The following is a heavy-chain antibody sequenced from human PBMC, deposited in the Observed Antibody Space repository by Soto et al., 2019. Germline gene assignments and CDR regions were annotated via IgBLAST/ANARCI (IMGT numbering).Heavy chain of an antibody. CDR2: ISYDGSNK. V-gene: IGHV3-30*18. Sequence: GSLRLSCAASVFTFSSYGMHWVRQAPGKGLEWVAVISYDGSNKYYADSVKGRFTISRDNSKNTLYLQMNSLRAEDTAVYYCAKGGPATAIYYYYYYGMDVWGQGTTVTVSS. CDR3: AKGGPATAIYYYYYYGMDV. D-gene: IGHD2-21*02. J-gene: IGHJ6*02. CDR1: VFTFSSYG.